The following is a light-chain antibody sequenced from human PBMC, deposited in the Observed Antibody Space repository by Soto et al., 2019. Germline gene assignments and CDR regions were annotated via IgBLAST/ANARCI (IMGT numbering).Light chain of an antibody. CDR3: QQRSYWPPT. V-gene: IGKV3-11*01. Sequence: EIVMTQSPATLSVSPGERATLSCRASQSVSSNLAWYQQKPGQAPRLLIYDASKRATGIPARFSGSGSGTDFTLTISSLEPEDFAVYYCQQRSYWPPTFGGGTKVEIK. CDR2: DAS. J-gene: IGKJ4*01. CDR1: QSVSSN.